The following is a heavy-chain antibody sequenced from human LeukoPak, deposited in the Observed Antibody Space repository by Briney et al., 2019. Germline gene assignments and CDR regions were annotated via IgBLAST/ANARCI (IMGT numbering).Heavy chain of an antibody. J-gene: IGHJ4*02. CDR2: ISGDGSIT. V-gene: IGHV3-74*01. CDR3: ARTTVTTFDY. Sequence: GGSRRLSCAASGFTISGYWMHWVRQAPGKGLVWVSRISGDGSITAYAECVKGRFTISRDNAKNTLYLQMNSLRDEDTAVYYCARTTVTTFDYWGQGTLVTVSS. CDR1: GFTISGYW. D-gene: IGHD4-17*01.